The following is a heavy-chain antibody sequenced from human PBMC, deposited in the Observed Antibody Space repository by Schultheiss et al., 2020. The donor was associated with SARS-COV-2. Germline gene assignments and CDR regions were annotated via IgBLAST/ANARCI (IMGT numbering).Heavy chain of an antibody. CDR3: AREDYDFWSGYTPLDP. J-gene: IGHJ5*02. Sequence: ASVKVSCKVSGYTLTELSMHWVRQAPGKGLEWMGWISAYNGNTNYAQKLQGRVTITADKSTSTAYMELSSLRSEDTALYHCAREDYDFWSGYTPLDPWGQGTLVTVSS. V-gene: IGHV1-18*01. CDR2: ISAYNGNT. D-gene: IGHD3-3*01. CDR1: GYTLTELS.